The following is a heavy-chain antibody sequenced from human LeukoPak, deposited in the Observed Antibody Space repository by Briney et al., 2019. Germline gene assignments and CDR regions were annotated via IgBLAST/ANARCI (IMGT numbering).Heavy chain of an antibody. CDR3: ASVPHYCGGDCYPY. CDR1: GFTVSSNY. J-gene: IGHJ4*02. Sequence: GGSLRLSCAASGFTVSSNYMSWVRQAPGKGLEWVSVIYSGGSTYYADSVKGRFTISRDNAKNSLYLQMNSLRAEDTAVYYCASVPHYCGGDCYPYWGQGTLVTVSS. V-gene: IGHV3-66*01. CDR2: IYSGGST. D-gene: IGHD2-21*02.